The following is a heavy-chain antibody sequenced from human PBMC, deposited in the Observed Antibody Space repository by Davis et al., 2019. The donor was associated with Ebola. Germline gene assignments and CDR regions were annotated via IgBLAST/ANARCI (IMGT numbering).Heavy chain of an antibody. V-gene: IGHV3-21*01. J-gene: IGHJ4*02. CDR2: ISSSSSYI. D-gene: IGHD2-2*01. CDR1: GFTFSSYS. Sequence: GESLKISCAASGFTFSSYSMNWVRQAPGKGLEWVSSISSSSSYIYYADSVKGRFTISRDNAKNSLYLQMNSLRAEDTAVYYCARGPCSSTSCYFAYWGQGTLVTVSS. CDR3: ARGPCSSTSCYFAY.